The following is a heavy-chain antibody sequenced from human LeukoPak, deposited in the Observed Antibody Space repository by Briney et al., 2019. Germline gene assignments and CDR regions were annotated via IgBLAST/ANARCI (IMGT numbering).Heavy chain of an antibody. CDR2: ISWDGGST. J-gene: IGHJ4*02. CDR1: GFTFDDYT. V-gene: IGHV3-43*01. Sequence: PTGGSLRLSCAASGFTFDDYTMHWVRQAPGKGLEWVSLISWDGGSTYYADSVKGRFTISRDNSKNSLYLQMNSLRTEDTALYYCEKGGMTTVTPFDYWGQGTLVTVSS. D-gene: IGHD4-17*01. CDR3: EKGGMTTVTPFDY.